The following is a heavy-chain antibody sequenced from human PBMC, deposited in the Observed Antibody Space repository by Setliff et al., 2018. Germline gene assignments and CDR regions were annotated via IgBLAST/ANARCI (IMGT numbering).Heavy chain of an antibody. V-gene: IGHV4-34*01. CDR3: ARGRNIAARLLDS. Sequence: SETLSLTCAAYGGTFSDYYWTWIRQPPGKGLEWIGEINHRGSTNYNPSLKNRATMSIDTSKDQFSLKLISMSAADTAVYFCARGRNIAARLLDSWGQGALVTVS. J-gene: IGHJ4*02. CDR1: GGTFSDYY. D-gene: IGHD6-6*01. CDR2: INHRGST.